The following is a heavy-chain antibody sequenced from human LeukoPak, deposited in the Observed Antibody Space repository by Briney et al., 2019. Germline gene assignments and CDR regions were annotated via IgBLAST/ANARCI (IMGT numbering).Heavy chain of an antibody. D-gene: IGHD3-10*01. CDR2: ISAYNGNT. V-gene: IGHV1-18*01. CDR1: GYTFTSHG. J-gene: IGHJ4*02. Sequence: GASVKVSCKXSGYTFTSHGISWVRQAPGQGLEWMGRISAYNGNTNYAQKLQGRVTMTTDTSTSTAYMELRSLRSDDTAVYYCARGTMVRGVIIAGLDYWGQGTLVTVSS. CDR3: ARGTMVRGVIIAGLDY.